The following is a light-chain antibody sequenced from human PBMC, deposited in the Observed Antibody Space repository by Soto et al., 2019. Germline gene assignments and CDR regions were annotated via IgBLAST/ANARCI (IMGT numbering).Light chain of an antibody. J-gene: IGKJ4*01. Sequence: DIQMTQSPSTLSASVGDRVTITCRASQSISSWLAWYQQKPGKAPKLLIYSASRLQSGVPSRFSGSGSGTEFTLTISSLQPEDFATYYCLQHNSFPRAFGAGTKVDIK. V-gene: IGKV1-5*01. CDR1: QSISSW. CDR2: SAS. CDR3: LQHNSFPRA.